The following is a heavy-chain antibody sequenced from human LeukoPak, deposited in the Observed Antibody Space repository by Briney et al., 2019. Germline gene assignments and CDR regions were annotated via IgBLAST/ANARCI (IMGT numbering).Heavy chain of an antibody. D-gene: IGHD6-19*01. V-gene: IGHV4-34*01. CDR1: GGSFSGYY. CDR3: ARPRQWLVRAPDAFDI. Sequence: SETLSLTCAVYGGSFSGYYWSWIRQPPEKGLEWIGEINHSGSTNYNPSLKSRVTISVDTSKNQFSLKLSSVTAADTAVYYCARPRQWLVRAPDAFDIWGQGTMVTVSS. CDR2: INHSGST. J-gene: IGHJ3*02.